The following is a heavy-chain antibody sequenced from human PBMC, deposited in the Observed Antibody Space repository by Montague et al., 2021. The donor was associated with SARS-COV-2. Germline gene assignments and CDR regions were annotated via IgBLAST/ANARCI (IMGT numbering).Heavy chain of an antibody. CDR2: MPYSGST. Sequence: SETLSLTCTVSGDSISRNSYYWGWIRQPPGKGLEWIGSMPYSGSTYHNPSLKRRVSISVDTSKNQFSLKLSSMTAADTAVYYCAKSAWHNWYFDIWGRGTLVTVSS. J-gene: IGHJ2*01. V-gene: IGHV4-39*01. D-gene: IGHD2/OR15-2a*01. CDR3: AKSAWHNWYFDI. CDR1: GDSISRNSYY.